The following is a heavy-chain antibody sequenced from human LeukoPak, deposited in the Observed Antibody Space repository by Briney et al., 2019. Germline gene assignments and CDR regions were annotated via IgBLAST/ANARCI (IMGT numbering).Heavy chain of an antibody. CDR2: INHSGST. CDR1: GGSFSGYY. Sequence: SEALSLTCAVYGGSFSGYYWGWIRQPPGKGLEWIGEINHSGSTNYNPSLKSRVTISVDTSKNQFSLKLSSVTAADTAVYYCARLGYCSGGSCYGDAFDIWGQGTMVTVSS. D-gene: IGHD2-15*01. CDR3: ARLGYCSGGSCYGDAFDI. V-gene: IGHV4-34*01. J-gene: IGHJ3*02.